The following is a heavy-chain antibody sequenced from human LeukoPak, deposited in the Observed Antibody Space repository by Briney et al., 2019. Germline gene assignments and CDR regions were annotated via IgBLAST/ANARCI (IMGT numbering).Heavy chain of an antibody. CDR2: IYYSGST. CDR3: AGGYYDSSGYYGFDY. CDR1: GGSISSGGYY. V-gene: IGHV4-31*03. Sequence: SETLSLTCTVSGGSISSGGYYWSWIRQHPGKGLEWIGYIYYSGSTYYNPSLKSRVTISVDTSKNQFSLKLSSVTAADTAVYYCAGGYYDSSGYYGFDYWGQGTLVTVSS. D-gene: IGHD3-22*01. J-gene: IGHJ4*02.